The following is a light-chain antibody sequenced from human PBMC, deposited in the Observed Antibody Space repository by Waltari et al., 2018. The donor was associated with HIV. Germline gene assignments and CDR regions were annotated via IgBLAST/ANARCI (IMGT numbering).Light chain of an antibody. CDR1: LGIAHS. Sequence: DIQMTQSPSSLSASVGDRVTIACRATLGIAHSLAWYQQKLGKAPKLLVYGASRLHRDAPPRFSGSGSGTDYTLTITSLQPEDFATYYCQQYFDTPFTFGPGTTVDI. CDR2: GAS. J-gene: IGKJ3*01. V-gene: IGKV1-NL1*01. CDR3: QQYFDTPFT.